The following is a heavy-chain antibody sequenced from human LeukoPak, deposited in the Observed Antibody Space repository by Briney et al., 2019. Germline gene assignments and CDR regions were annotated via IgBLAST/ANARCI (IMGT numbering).Heavy chain of an antibody. CDR2: IYTSGST. CDR3: ARQTYSSSWNA. V-gene: IGHV4-61*02. J-gene: IGHJ5*02. CDR1: GGSISSGSYY. D-gene: IGHD6-13*01. Sequence: SQTLSLTCTVSGGSISSGSYYWGWIRQPAGKGLEWIERIYTSGSTNYNPSLKSRVTISVDTSKNQFSLKLSSVTAADTAVYYCARQTYSSSWNAWGQGTLVTVSS.